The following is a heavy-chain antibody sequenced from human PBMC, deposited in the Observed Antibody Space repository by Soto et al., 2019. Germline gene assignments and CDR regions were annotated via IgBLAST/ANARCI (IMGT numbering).Heavy chain of an antibody. D-gene: IGHD5-12*01. Sequence: QVQLVESGGGVVQPGRSLRLSCAASGFTFSTYAMHWVRQAPGKGLEWITFISYDGGDRYYADSVKGRFTISRDNSKNTLFLQMSSLSPEDTAVYNCVTDKVPVWIWGQGALVTFSS. V-gene: IGHV3-30-3*01. CDR1: GFTFSTYA. CDR2: ISYDGGDR. CDR3: VTDKVPVWI. J-gene: IGHJ4*02.